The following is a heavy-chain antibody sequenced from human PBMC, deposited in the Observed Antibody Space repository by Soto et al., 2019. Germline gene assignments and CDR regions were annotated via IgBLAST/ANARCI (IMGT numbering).Heavy chain of an antibody. J-gene: IGHJ4*02. CDR1: GFTFRSYA. D-gene: IGHD6-13*01. CDR2: LSDSGGST. CDR3: AKVSSSWYSGFFDS. V-gene: IGHV3-23*01. Sequence: EVQLLESGGGLVQPGGSLRLSCAASGFTFRSYAMSWVRQAPGKGLEWVSGLSDSGGSTYYADSVKGRVTISRDNSMNTLYLQMNSLRAEDTAVYYCAKVSSSWYSGFFDSWGQGTLVTVSS.